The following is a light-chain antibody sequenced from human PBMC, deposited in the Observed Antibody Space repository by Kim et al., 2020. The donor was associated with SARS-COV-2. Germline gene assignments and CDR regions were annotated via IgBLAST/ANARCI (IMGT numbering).Light chain of an antibody. J-gene: IGLJ2*01. CDR1: RSNIGNNY. CDR2: DNN. Sequence: GQKVTISCSGSRSNIGNNYVSWYQQLPGTAPKLLMYDNNKRPSGITDRFSGSKSGTSATLGITGLQTGDEADYYCGTWDSSLTAVVFGGGTQLTVL. CDR3: GTWDSSLTAVV. V-gene: IGLV1-51*01.